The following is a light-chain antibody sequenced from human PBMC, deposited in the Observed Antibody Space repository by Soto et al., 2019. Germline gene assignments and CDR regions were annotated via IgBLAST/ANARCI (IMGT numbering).Light chain of an antibody. CDR2: KAS. CDR1: QSVTNW. V-gene: IGKV1-5*03. J-gene: IGKJ2*01. Sequence: DLQMTQSPSTLSASVGDRVTITCRASQSVTNWLAWYQQKPGKAPKLLIYKASNLESGVPSRFSGSGSGTEFTLTISSLQPDDFATYYCQQYNTFPPYTFGQGTKLEIK. CDR3: QQYNTFPPYT.